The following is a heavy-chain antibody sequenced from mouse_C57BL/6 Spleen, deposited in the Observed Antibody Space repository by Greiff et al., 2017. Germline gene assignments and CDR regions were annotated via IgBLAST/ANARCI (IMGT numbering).Heavy chain of an antibody. J-gene: IGHJ3*01. CDR3: ARNPYYGSSPWFAY. D-gene: IGHD1-1*01. CDR2: IYPGDGDT. V-gene: IGHV1-82*01. Sequence: VKLQQSGPELVKPGASVKISCKASGYAFSSSWMNWVKQRPGTGLEWIGRIYPGDGDTNYNGQFKGKATLTADKSSSTAYMQLSSLTSEDSAVYFCARNPYYGSSPWFAYWGQGTLVTVSA. CDR1: GYAFSSSW.